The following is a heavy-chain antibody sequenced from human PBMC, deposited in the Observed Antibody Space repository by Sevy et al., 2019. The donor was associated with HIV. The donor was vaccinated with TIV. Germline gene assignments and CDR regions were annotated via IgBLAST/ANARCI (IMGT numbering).Heavy chain of an antibody. V-gene: IGHV3-30*02. CDR2: IWYDGSNK. D-gene: IGHD3-3*01. CDR3: AKGSHQDMSYDFWRGSDYG. CDR1: GFTFSSYG. Sequence: GGSLRLSCAASGFTFSSYGMHWVRQAPGKGLEWVAVIWYDGSNKYYADSVKGRVTISRDNSKNTLYLQMNSLRAGDMASYYCAKGSHQDMSYDFWRGSDYGWGQGTLVTVSS. J-gene: IGHJ4*02.